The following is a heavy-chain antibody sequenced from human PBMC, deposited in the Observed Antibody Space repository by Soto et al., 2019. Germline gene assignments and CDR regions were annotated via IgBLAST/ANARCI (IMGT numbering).Heavy chain of an antibody. CDR2: ISYDGSNK. J-gene: IGHJ3*02. CDR3: ARVVSYDFWSGYFREGDHDAFDI. V-gene: IGHV3-30-3*01. Sequence: PGGSLRLSCAASGFTFSSYAMHWVRQAPGKGLEWVAVISYDGSNKYYADSVKGRFTISRDNSKNTLYLQMNSLRAEDTAVYYCARVVSYDFWSGYFREGDHDAFDIWGQGTMVT. CDR1: GFTFSSYA. D-gene: IGHD3-3*01.